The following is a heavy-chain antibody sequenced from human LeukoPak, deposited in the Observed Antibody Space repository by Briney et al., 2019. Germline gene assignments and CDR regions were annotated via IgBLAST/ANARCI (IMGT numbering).Heavy chain of an antibody. CDR1: GGSISSYY. CDR2: IYYSGST. J-gene: IGHJ4*02. CDR3: ARARLHSYYYGSGSYGDFDY. Sequence: PSETLSLTCTVSGGSISSYYWSWIRQPPGKGLEWIGYIYYSGSTYYNPSLKSRVTISVDTSKNQFSLKLSSVTAADTAVYYCARARLHSYYYGSGSYGDFDYWGQGTLVTVSS. V-gene: IGHV4-59*12. D-gene: IGHD3-10*01.